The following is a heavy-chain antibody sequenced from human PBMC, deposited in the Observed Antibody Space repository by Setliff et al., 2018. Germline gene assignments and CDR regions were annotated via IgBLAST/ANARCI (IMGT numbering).Heavy chain of an antibody. V-gene: IGHV1-69*13. CDR2: IIPIFGTA. D-gene: IGHD3-3*01. Sequence: SVKVSCKASGGTFSSYAISWVRQAPGQGLEWMGGIIPIFGTANYAQRFQGRVTITADESTSTAYMELSSLRSEDTAVYYCARGYRGYYNFWSGSQGANWFDPWGQGTLVTVSS. CDR3: ARGYRGYYNFWSGSQGANWFDP. CDR1: GGTFSSYA. J-gene: IGHJ5*02.